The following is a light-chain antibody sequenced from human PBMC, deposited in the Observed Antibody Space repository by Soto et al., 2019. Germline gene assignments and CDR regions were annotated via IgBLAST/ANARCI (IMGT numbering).Light chain of an antibody. CDR2: EVS. Sequence: QSALTQPASVSGSPGQSITISCTGTSSDIGNYDFVSWYQQVPGTAPKAMIYEVSSRPSGVSNRFSGSKSGNTASLTISGLQAEDEAYYYCSSYTTSTSFILFGGGIKLTVL. V-gene: IGLV2-14*01. J-gene: IGLJ2*01. CDR3: SSYTTSTSFIL. CDR1: SSDIGNYDF.